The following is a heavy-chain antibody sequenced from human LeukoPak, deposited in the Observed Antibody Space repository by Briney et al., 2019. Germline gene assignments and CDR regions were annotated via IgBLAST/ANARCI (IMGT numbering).Heavy chain of an antibody. V-gene: IGHV3-11*06. Sequence: GGSLRLSCAASGFTFSDYYMSWIRQAPGKGLEWVSYISSSSSYTNYAGSVKGRFTISRDNAKNSLYLQMNSLRAEDTAVYYCARDWPADIVVVVAAEGAFDIWGQGTMVTVSS. D-gene: IGHD2-15*01. CDR2: ISSSSSYT. J-gene: IGHJ3*02. CDR1: GFTFSDYY. CDR3: ARDWPADIVVVVAAEGAFDI.